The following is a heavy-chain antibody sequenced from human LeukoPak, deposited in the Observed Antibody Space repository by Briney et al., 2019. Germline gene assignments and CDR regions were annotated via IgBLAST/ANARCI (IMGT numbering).Heavy chain of an antibody. Sequence: SVKVSCKASGGTFSSYAISWVRQAPGQGLEWMGGIIPIFGTANYAQKFQGRVTITADESTSTAYMELSSLRSEDTAVYYCARRKYQLLDAFDIWGQGTMVTVSS. J-gene: IGHJ3*02. CDR2: IIPIFGTA. D-gene: IGHD2-2*01. CDR3: ARRKYQLLDAFDI. V-gene: IGHV1-69*13. CDR1: GGTFSSYA.